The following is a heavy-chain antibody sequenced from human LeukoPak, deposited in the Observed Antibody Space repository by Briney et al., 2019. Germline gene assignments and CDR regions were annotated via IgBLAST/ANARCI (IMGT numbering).Heavy chain of an antibody. Sequence: GGSLRLSCTASGFTFGDYAMSWVRQAPGKGLEGVGFIRSKAYGGTTEYAASVKGRFTISRDDSKSIAYLQMNSLKTEDTAVYYCTRERYYGSGSYHYYGMDVWGKGTTVTVSS. CDR3: TRERYYGSGSYHYYGMDV. V-gene: IGHV3-49*04. D-gene: IGHD3-10*01. CDR1: GFTFGDYA. J-gene: IGHJ6*04. CDR2: IRSKAYGGTT.